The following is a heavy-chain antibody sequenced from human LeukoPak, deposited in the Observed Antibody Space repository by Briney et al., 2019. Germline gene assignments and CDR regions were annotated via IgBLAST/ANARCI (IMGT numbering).Heavy chain of an antibody. D-gene: IGHD2-2*01. CDR2: IYYSGST. CDR3: ARVRVVPASISDAYYMDV. J-gene: IGHJ6*03. Sequence: SETLSLTCTVSGGSISSSSYYWGWIRQPPGKGLEWIGSIYYSGSTYYNPSLKSRVTISVDTSKNQFSLKLSSVTAADTAVYYCARVRVVPASISDAYYMDVWGKGTTVTISS. CDR1: GGSISSSSYY. V-gene: IGHV4-39*01.